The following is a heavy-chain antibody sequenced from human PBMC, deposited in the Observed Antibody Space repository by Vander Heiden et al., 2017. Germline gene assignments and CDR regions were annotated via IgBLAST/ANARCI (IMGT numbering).Heavy chain of an antibody. Sequence: VQLVESGGGVVQPGKSLRLSCAASEFTFRPYAMHWVRQAPGKGLEWVARISYDGTDIFYGDSVKGRFTSSRDNSKNTLYLQVDNLRPEDTAVYYCARGRKQPLGFCFGMDGWGQGTTVT. CDR2: ISYDGTDI. D-gene: IGHD6-13*01. V-gene: IGHV3-30*04. J-gene: IGHJ6*02. CDR3: ARGRKQPLGFCFGMDG. CDR1: EFTFRPYA.